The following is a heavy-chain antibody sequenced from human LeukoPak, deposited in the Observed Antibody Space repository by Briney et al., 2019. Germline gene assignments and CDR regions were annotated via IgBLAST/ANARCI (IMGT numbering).Heavy chain of an antibody. CDR3: ARRYCGSTSCYGPYYGMDV. J-gene: IGHJ6*02. Sequence: SVKVSCKASGGTFSSYAISWVRQAPGQGLEWMGGIIPIFGTANYAQKFQGRVTITADESTSTAYMELSSLRSEDTAVYYCARRYCGSTSCYGPYYGMDVWGQGTTVTVSS. D-gene: IGHD2-2*01. CDR1: GGTFSSYA. V-gene: IGHV1-69*13. CDR2: IIPIFGTA.